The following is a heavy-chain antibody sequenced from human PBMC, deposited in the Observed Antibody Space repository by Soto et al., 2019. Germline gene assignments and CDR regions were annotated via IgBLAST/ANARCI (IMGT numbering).Heavy chain of an antibody. CDR1: GFSIGSGFY. V-gene: IGHV4-38-2*02. Sequence: SETLSLTCSVSGFSIGSGFYWGWVRQPPGKGLEWIGSGYHGGYTYYNPSLKSRATISLDTSQNQFSLKLSSVTAADTAVYFCSRDDAVGASLEWGRGTLVTLS. CDR3: SRDDAVGASLE. CDR2: GYHGGYT. J-gene: IGHJ4*02. D-gene: IGHD1-26*01.